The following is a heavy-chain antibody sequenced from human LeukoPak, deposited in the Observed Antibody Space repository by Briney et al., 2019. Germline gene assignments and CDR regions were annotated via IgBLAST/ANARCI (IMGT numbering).Heavy chain of an antibody. Sequence: GASVKVSCKASGYTFTSYDINWVRQATGQGLEWMGWMNPNSGNTGYAQKFQGRVTMTRNTSISTAYMELSSLRSEDTAVYYCARVPSKRYGSGSYQKNNWFDPWGQGTLVTVSS. D-gene: IGHD3-10*01. CDR3: ARVPSKRYGSGSYQKNNWFDP. CDR2: MNPNSGNT. V-gene: IGHV1-8*01. J-gene: IGHJ5*02. CDR1: GYTFTSYD.